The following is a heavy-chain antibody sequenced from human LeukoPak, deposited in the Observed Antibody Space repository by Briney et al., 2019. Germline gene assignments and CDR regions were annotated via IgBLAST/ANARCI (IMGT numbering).Heavy chain of an antibody. Sequence: GSLRLSCAASGFTFNNYWMHWVRQAPGKGLEWVSYISSSGSTIYYADSVKGRFTISRDNAKNSLYLQMNSLRAEDTAVYYCARGGRYQLLSFDYWGQGTLVTVSS. CDR2: ISSSGSTI. CDR3: ARGGRYQLLSFDY. V-gene: IGHV3-48*04. J-gene: IGHJ4*02. CDR1: GFTFNNYW. D-gene: IGHD2-2*01.